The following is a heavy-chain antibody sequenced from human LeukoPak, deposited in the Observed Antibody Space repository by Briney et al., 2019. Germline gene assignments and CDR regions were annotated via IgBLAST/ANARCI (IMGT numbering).Heavy chain of an antibody. V-gene: IGHV3-64D*06. J-gene: IGHJ3*02. Sequence: GGSLRLSCSASGFTFSSFVMHWVRQAPGKGLEYVSAISSKGHSTYYADSVKGRFTISRDNSKNRLYLQMSSLRAEDTAVYYCGVRWGLRVVFDIWGKGTMVTV. CDR1: GFTFSSFV. CDR2: ISSKGHST. D-gene: IGHD4-23*01. CDR3: GVRWGLRVVFDI.